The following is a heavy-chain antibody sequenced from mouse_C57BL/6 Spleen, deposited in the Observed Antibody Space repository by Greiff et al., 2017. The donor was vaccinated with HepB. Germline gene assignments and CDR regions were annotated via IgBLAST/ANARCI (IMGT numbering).Heavy chain of an antibody. D-gene: IGHD1-1*01. CDR3: ARGDYYGSSYGYFDY. CDR2: IYPGSGST. Sequence: VQLQQPGAELVKPGASVKMSCKASGYTFTSYWITWVKQRPGQGLEWIGDIYPGSGSTNYNEKFKSKATLTVYTSSSTAYMQLSSLTSEDSAVYYCARGDYYGSSYGYFDYWGQGTTLTVSS. CDR1: GYTFTSYW. V-gene: IGHV1-55*01. J-gene: IGHJ2*01.